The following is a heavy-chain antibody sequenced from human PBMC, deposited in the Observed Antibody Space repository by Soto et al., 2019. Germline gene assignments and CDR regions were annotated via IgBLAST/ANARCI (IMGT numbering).Heavy chain of an antibody. CDR3: ARDRDSSSWGWFDP. Sequence: SETLSLTCAVSGGSISSSNWWSWVRQPPGKGLEWIGEIYHSGSTNYNPSLKSRVTISVDKSKTQFSLKLSSVTAADTAVYYCARDRDSSSWGWFDPWGQGTLVTVSS. J-gene: IGHJ5*02. CDR1: GGSISSSNW. D-gene: IGHD6-13*01. V-gene: IGHV4-4*02. CDR2: IYHSGST.